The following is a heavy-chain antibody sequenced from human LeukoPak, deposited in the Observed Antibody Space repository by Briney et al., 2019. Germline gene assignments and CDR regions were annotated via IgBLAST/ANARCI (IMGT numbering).Heavy chain of an antibody. V-gene: IGHV3-23*01. CDR1: GFTFSSYA. J-gene: IGHJ4*02. CDR3: AKDELGAGGESDY. D-gene: IGHD6-13*01. CDR2: INGSGSVT. Sequence: PAGSLRLSCAAYGFTFSSYARSWVRQAPGKGLEWVSSINGSGSVTYYTASMQGRVTMSRDNSKNTLSLQMNSLRAEDTALYYCAKDELGAGGESDYWGQGTLVTVSS.